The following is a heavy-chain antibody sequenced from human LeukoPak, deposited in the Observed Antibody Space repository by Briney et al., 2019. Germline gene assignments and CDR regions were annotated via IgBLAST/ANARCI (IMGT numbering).Heavy chain of an antibody. D-gene: IGHD6-19*01. V-gene: IGHV1-24*01. Sequence: GASVKVSCKVSGYTLTELSMHWVRQAPGKGLEWMGGFDPEDGETIYAQKFQGRVTMTEDTSTDTAYMELSSLRSEDTAVYYCATEGGSSGWYMFDYWGQGTLVTVSS. CDR2: FDPEDGET. CDR3: ATEGGSSGWYMFDY. J-gene: IGHJ4*02. CDR1: GYTLTELS.